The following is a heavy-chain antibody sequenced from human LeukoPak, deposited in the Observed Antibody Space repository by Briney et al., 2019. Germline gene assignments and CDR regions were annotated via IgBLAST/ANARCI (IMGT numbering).Heavy chain of an antibody. J-gene: IGHJ4*02. V-gene: IGHV1-69*01. CDR3: ARPRRIQGAQPFDY. Sequence: SVKVSCKASGCTFSSYAISWVRQAPGQGLEWMGGIIPIFGTANFAQKFQGRVTITADESTSTDYMELSSLRSEDTAVYYWARPRRIQGAQPFDYWGQGSLVTVSS. CDR2: IIPIFGTA. D-gene: IGHD3-10*01. CDR1: GCTFSSYA.